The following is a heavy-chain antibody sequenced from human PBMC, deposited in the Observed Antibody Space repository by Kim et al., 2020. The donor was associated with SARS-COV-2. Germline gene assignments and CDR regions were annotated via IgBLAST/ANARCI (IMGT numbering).Heavy chain of an antibody. D-gene: IGHD5-12*01. Sequence: KYYGEAVNGRFTISRDNSKNTLYLQMNSLRAEDTAVYYCAKGRDGYPIDYWGQGTLVTVSS. CDR2: K. V-gene: IGHV3-33*06. CDR3: AKGRDGYPIDY. J-gene: IGHJ4*02.